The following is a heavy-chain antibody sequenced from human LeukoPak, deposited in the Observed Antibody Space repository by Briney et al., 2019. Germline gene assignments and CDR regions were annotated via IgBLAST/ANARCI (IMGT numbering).Heavy chain of an antibody. CDR3: ARHYYGSSQIDY. J-gene: IGHJ4*02. CDR2: IYYSGST. Sequence: SETLSLTCTVAGGSISSSSYYWGWIRQPPGKGLEWIGSIYYSGSTYYNPSLKNRVTISVDTSKNQASLKLSSVTAADTAVYYCARHYYGSSQIDYWGQGTLVTVSS. V-gene: IGHV4-39*07. CDR1: GGSISSSSYY. D-gene: IGHD3-10*01.